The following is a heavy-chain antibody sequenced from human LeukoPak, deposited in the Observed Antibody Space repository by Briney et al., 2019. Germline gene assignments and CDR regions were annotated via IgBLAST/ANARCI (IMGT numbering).Heavy chain of an antibody. CDR2: IYYSGDT. D-gene: IGHD2-2*01. CDR3: ARGAPAAGAISVVVPAAPFDY. J-gene: IGHJ4*02. CDR1: GASISSSYSYY. V-gene: IGHV4-39*01. Sequence: SETLSLTCTVSGASISSSYSYYWGWIRQPPGRGLEWIGSIYYSGDTYYNPSLKSRVTISVDTSKSQFSLRLSSVTAADTAVYYCARGAPAAGAISVVVPAAPFDYWGQGTLVTVSS.